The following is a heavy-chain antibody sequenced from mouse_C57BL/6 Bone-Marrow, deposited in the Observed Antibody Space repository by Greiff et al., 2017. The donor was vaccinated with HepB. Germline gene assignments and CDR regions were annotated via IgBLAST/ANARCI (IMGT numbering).Heavy chain of an antibody. CDR1: GYAFSSSW. Sequence: VKVVESGPELVKPGASVKISCKASGYAFSSSWMNWVKQRPGKGLEWVGRIYPGDGDTNYKGKFKGKVTLTEDKSSSTAYMQISSLTSEYSAVYFCARRITTVVAPFDYWGQGTTLTVSS. CDR2: IYPGDGDT. CDR3: ARRITTVVAPFDY. V-gene: IGHV1-82*01. J-gene: IGHJ2*01. D-gene: IGHD1-1*01.